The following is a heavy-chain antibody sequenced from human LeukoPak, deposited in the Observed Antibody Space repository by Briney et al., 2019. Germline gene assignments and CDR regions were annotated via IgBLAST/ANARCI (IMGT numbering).Heavy chain of an antibody. CDR3: AAFCRVSGVSNCYSVDY. CDR1: GYSISSGYY. CDR2: IYHSGST. Sequence: PSETLSLTCTVSGYSISSGYYWGWIRQPPGKGLEWIGSIYHSGSTYYDPSLTSRVTISVDTSKNQFSLRLTSVTAADTAVYYCAAFCRVSGVSNCYSVDYWGQGTLVTVSS. J-gene: IGHJ4*02. D-gene: IGHD2-15*01. V-gene: IGHV4-38-2*02.